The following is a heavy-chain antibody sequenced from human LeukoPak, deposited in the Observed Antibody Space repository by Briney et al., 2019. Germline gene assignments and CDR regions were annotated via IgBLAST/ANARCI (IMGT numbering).Heavy chain of an antibody. CDR1: GFTFSTYS. V-gene: IGHV3-48*02. D-gene: IGHD6-19*01. J-gene: IGHJ4*02. CDR2: ISSGSSTI. CDR3: ARGKVGYSNGWSAADY. Sequence: GRSLRLSCAASGFTFSTYSMNWVRQAPGKGLESVSYISSGSSTIYYTDSLKARFTISRDNAKNSLYLQMNSLRDEDTAVYYCARGKVGYSNGWSAADYWGQGALVTVSS.